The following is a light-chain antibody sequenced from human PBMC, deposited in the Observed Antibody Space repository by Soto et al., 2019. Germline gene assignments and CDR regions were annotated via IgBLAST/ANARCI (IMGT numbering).Light chain of an antibody. CDR3: QQLNSYPWT. J-gene: IGKJ1*01. CDR2: AAS. V-gene: IGKV1-9*01. Sequence: DIQLTQSPSFLSASVGDRVTITCRASQGISSYLAWYQQKPGKAPKLLIYAASTLQSGVPSRFSGSGSGTEFTLTISSLQPDDFATYYCQQLNSYPWTFGPWTKVEIK. CDR1: QGISSY.